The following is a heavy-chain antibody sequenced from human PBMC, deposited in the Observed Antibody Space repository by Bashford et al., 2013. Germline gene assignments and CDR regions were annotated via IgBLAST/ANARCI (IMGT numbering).Heavy chain of an antibody. Sequence: VRQAPGKGLEWVAVISYDGSNKYYADSVKGRFTISRDNSKNTLYLQMNSLRAEDTAVYYCAREDSISGRLDHWGQGNPGHRLL. CDR2: ISYDGSNK. D-gene: IGHD6-13*01. J-gene: IGHJ4*02. V-gene: IGHV3-30*04. CDR3: AREDSISGRLDH.